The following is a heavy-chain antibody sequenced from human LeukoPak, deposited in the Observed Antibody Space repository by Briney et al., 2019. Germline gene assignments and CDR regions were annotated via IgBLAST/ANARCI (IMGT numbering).Heavy chain of an antibody. CDR3: ARVEGLRFLEWLLNY. V-gene: IGHV1-2*06. Sequence: ASVKVSCKASGYTFTGYHLHWVRQAPGQGLEWMGRINPNSGGTNYAQKFQGRVTMTRDTSISTAYMELSRLRSDDTAVYYCARVEGLRFLEWLLNYWGQGTLVTVSS. CDR2: INPNSGGT. CDR1: GYTFTGYH. J-gene: IGHJ4*02. D-gene: IGHD3-3*01.